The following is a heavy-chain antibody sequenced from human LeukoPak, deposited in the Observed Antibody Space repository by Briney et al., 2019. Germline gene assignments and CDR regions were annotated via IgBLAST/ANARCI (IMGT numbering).Heavy chain of an antibody. CDR1: GGSISSSSYY. CDR2: IYYSGST. CDR3: ARRGVYNWFDP. D-gene: IGHD3-10*01. V-gene: IGHV4-39*01. J-gene: IGHJ5*02. Sequence: PSETLSLTCTVSGGSISSSSYYWGWIRQPPGKGLEWIGSIYYSGSTYYNPSLKSRVTISVDTSKNQFSLKLSSVTAADTAVYYCARRGVYNWFDPWGQGTLVTVSS.